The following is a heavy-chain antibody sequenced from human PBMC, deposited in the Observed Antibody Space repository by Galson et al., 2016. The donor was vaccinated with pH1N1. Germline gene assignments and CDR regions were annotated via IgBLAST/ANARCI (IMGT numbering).Heavy chain of an antibody. CDR2: IYQSGST. CDR1: ADSIRSSFYF. CDR3: VRHLARPDSGLRNDPFDS. J-gene: IGHJ4*02. Sequence: SLTCTVSADSIRSSFYFWAWIRQPPGQGLEWIGSIYQSGSTDYNPSLKSRLTISVDTSKNQFSLKLSSVTAADTAIYYCVRHLARPDSGLRNDPFDSWAQGTLVTVSS. V-gene: IGHV4-39*01. D-gene: IGHD5-12*01.